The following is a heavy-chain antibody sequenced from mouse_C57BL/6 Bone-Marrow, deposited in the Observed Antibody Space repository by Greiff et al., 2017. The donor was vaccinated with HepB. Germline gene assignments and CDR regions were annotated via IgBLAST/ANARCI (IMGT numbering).Heavy chain of an antibody. CDR3: ARHRGDYGPHYYAMDY. J-gene: IGHJ4*01. D-gene: IGHD1-1*02. V-gene: IGHV5-12*01. Sequence: EVKLVESGGGLVQPGGSLKLSCAASGFTFSDYYMYWVRQTPEKRLEWVAYISNGGGSTYYPDTVKGRITISRDNAKNTLYLQMSRLKSEDTAMDYCARHRGDYGPHYYAMDYWGQGTSVTVSS. CDR1: GFTFSDYY. CDR2: ISNGGGST.